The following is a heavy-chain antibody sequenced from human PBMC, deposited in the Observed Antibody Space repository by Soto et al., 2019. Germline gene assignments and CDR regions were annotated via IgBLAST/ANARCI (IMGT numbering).Heavy chain of an antibody. CDR2: IYHSGNT. D-gene: IGHD3-16*01. CDR1: GGSFSGFY. V-gene: IGHV4-59*08. CDR3: ARGGNYFDY. J-gene: IGHJ4*02. Sequence: PSETLSLTCAVYGGSFSGFYWSWIWQPPGKGLEWIGYIYHSGNTNYNPSLQSRVTVSIETSKNQFSLKLTSVTAADTAVYYCARGGNYFDYWAQGTLVTVSS.